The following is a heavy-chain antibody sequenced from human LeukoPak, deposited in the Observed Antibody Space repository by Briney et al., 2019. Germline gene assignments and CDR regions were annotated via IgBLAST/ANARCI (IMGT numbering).Heavy chain of an antibody. CDR2: ISSNGGST. CDR3: VKSSSSWSQFEYFQH. CDR1: GFTFSSYA. D-gene: IGHD6-13*01. V-gene: IGHV3-64D*06. J-gene: IGHJ1*01. Sequence: GRSLRLSCAASGFTFSSYAMHWVRQAPGKGLEYVSAISSNGGSTYYADSVKGRFTISRDNSKNTLYLQMSSLRAEDTAVYYCVKSSSSWSQFEYFQHWGQGTLVTVSS.